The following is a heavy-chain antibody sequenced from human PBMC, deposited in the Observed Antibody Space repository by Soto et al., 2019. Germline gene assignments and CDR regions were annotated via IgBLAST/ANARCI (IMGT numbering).Heavy chain of an antibody. J-gene: IGHJ4*02. CDR2: ISYDGSNK. CDR1: GFTFSSYA. Sequence: QVELVESRGGVVQPGRSLRLSCAASGFTFSSYAMHWVRQAPGKGLEWVAVISYDGSNKYYADSVKGRFTISRDNSKNTLYLQMNSLRAEDTAVYYCARVGLAYCGGDCYSDLGYWGQGTLVTVSS. V-gene: IGHV3-30-3*01. D-gene: IGHD2-21*02. CDR3: ARVGLAYCGGDCYSDLGY.